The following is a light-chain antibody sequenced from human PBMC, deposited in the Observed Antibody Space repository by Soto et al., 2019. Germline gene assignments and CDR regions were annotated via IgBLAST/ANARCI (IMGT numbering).Light chain of an antibody. CDR1: QSLLHSNGYNY. CDR3: MQALQTPYT. Sequence: DIVMTQSPLSLPVTPGEPASISFRSSQSLLHSNGYNYLDWYLQKPGQSPQLLIYLGSNRASGVPDRFSGSGSGTDFTLKISRVEAEDVGVYYCMQALQTPYTFCQWTKLEIK. CDR2: LGS. J-gene: IGKJ2*01. V-gene: IGKV2-28*01.